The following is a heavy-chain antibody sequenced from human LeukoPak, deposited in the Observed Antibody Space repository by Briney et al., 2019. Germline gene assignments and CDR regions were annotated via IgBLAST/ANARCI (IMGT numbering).Heavy chain of an antibody. Sequence: PGRSLRLSCAASGFTFDDYAMHWVQQAPGKGLEWVSGISWNSGSIGYADSVKGRFTISRDNAKNSLYLQMNSLRAEDTALYYCAKGPRGGYGAYYFDYWGQGTLVTVSS. CDR2: ISWNSGSI. V-gene: IGHV3-9*01. CDR3: AKGPRGGYGAYYFDY. J-gene: IGHJ4*02. CDR1: GFTFDDYA. D-gene: IGHD5-12*01.